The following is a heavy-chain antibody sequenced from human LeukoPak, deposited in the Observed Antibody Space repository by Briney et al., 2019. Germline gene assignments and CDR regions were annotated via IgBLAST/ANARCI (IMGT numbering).Heavy chain of an antibody. Sequence: GGSLRLSCAASGFIFSTYAMTWVRQAPGKGLEWVSAISGNGGSTYSADSVKGRFTISRDNSKNTLYLQMNSLRAEDTALYYCAKQTAEGDYDFWSGYYGFDYWGQGTLVTVSS. CDR3: AKQTAEGDYDFWSGYYGFDY. V-gene: IGHV3-23*01. J-gene: IGHJ4*02. D-gene: IGHD3-3*01. CDR1: GFIFSTYA. CDR2: ISGNGGST.